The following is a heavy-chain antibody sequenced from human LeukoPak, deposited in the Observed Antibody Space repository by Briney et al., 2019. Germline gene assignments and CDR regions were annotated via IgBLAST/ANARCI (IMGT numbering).Heavy chain of an antibody. D-gene: IGHD6-19*01. CDR1: GFTFSSYA. CDR3: AKDTYSSGWAGFDY. CDR2: INGSGGST. V-gene: IGHV3-23*01. Sequence: PGGSLRLSCAASGFTFSSYAMSWVRQAPGKGLEWVSAINGSGGSTYYADSVKGRFTISRDNSKNTLYLQMNSLRAEDTAVYYCAKDTYSSGWAGFDYWGQGTLVTVSS. J-gene: IGHJ4*02.